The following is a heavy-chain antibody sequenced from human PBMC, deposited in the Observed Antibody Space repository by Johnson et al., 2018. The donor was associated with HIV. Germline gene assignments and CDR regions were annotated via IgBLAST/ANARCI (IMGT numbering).Heavy chain of an antibody. CDR1: GFTFSNAW. Sequence: VQLVESGGGVVQPGRSLRLSCAASGFTFSNAWMSWVRQAPEKGLEWVADIKCDGSEKYYADSVKGRFTISRDNSKNTLYLQMNSLRAEDTAVYYCAKDSATDPFDIWGQGTMVTVSS. J-gene: IGHJ3*02. CDR2: IKCDGSEK. V-gene: IGHV3-7*01. CDR3: AKDSATDPFDI. D-gene: IGHD6-25*01.